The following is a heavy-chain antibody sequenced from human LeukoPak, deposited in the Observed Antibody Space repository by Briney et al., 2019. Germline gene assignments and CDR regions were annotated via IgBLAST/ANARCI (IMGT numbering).Heavy chain of an antibody. J-gene: IGHJ4*02. CDR3: ARVHDSSGYYSHYFDY. V-gene: IGHV1-46*01. D-gene: IGHD3-22*01. Sequence: PRASVKVSCKASGYTFTSYYMHWVRQAPGQGLEWMGIINPSGGSTSYAQKFQGRVTMTRDMSTSTVYMEPSSLRSEDTAVYYCARVHDSSGYYSHYFDYWGQGTLVTVSS. CDR2: INPSGGST. CDR1: GYTFTSYY.